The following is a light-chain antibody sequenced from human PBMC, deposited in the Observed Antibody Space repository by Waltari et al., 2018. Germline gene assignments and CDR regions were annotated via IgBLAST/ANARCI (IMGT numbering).Light chain of an antibody. CDR2: DAS. J-gene: IGKJ4*01. CDR1: QDISNY. V-gene: IGKV1-33*01. CDR3: PQYDNLPLT. Sequence: DIQMTQSPSSLSASVGDRVTITCQASQDISNYLNWYQQKPGKAPKLLIYDASNLETGFPSRFSGSGSGTDFTFTISSLQPEDIATYYCPQYDNLPLTFGGGTKVEIK.